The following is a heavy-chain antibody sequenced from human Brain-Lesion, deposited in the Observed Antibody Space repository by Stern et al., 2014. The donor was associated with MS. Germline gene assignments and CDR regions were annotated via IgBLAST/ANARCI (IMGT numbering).Heavy chain of an antibody. V-gene: IGHV4-30-4*01. CDR2: IYFSGNT. CDR1: GGSISSDTYY. Sequence: QLQLQESAPGLVKPSQTLSLTCTVSGGSISSDTYYWSWIRQPPGKGLEWIGYIYFSGNTQYNPSLKSRVIISVDTSKNEFSLKMSSVTVADTAVYYCARLPNYDFWGRPNYYGMDVWGQGTTVSVSS. CDR3: ARLPNYDFWGRPNYYGMDV. D-gene: IGHD3-3*01. J-gene: IGHJ6*02.